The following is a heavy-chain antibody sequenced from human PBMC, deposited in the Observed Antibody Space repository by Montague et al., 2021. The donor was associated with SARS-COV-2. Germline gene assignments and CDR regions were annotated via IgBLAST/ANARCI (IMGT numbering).Heavy chain of an antibody. CDR2: IYNSGST. D-gene: IGHD3-9*01. CDR1: GGSIDNYF. J-gene: IGHJ3*01. Sequence: SETLSLTCTASGGSIDNYFWSWIRQPPGKGLEWIGYIYNSGSTNYNPSLKSRVTMSGDTSNNQFSLKLSSVTAADTAMYYCALSLRYFDWADAFDVWGQGTTGIVYS. CDR3: ALSLRYFDWADAFDV. V-gene: IGHV4-59*13.